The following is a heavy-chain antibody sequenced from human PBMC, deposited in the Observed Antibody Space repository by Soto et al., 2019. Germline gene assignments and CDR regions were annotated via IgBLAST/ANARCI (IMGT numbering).Heavy chain of an antibody. V-gene: IGHV1-69*13. Sequence: ASVKVSCKASGGTFSSYAISWVRQAPGQGLEWMGGIIPIFGTANYAQKFQGRVTITADESTSTAYMELSSLRSEDTAVYYCAREGGYGSGSYYRNDAFDIWGQGTMVT. J-gene: IGHJ3*02. CDR2: IIPIFGTA. CDR1: GGTFSSYA. CDR3: AREGGYGSGSYYRNDAFDI. D-gene: IGHD3-10*01.